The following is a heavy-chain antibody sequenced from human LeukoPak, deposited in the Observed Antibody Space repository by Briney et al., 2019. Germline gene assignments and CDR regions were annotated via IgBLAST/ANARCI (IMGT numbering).Heavy chain of an antibody. V-gene: IGHV3-30*02. Sequence: GRSLRLSCAASGFTFSSYGMHWVRQAPGKGLEWVAFILYDGSNKYYADSVKGRFTISRDNSKNTLYLQMNSLRAEDTAVYYCAKRGDSVGYFDYWGQGTLVTVSS. J-gene: IGHJ4*02. CDR2: ILYDGSNK. CDR3: AKRGDSVGYFDY. CDR1: GFTFSSYG. D-gene: IGHD3-10*01.